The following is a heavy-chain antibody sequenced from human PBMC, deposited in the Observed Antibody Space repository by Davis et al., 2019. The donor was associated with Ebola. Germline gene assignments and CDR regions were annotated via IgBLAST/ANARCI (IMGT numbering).Heavy chain of an antibody. CDR1: GFTFKSYG. CDR3: ARDRRGTYYFDF. J-gene: IGHJ4*02. D-gene: IGHD1-26*01. CDR2: IRSDGADD. V-gene: IGHV3-30*02. Sequence: GEFLKISCAASGFTFKSYGMHWVRQAPGKGLEWVTTIRSDGADDFYADSVKGRVTISRDNSDNTVDLQLNSLRAEDTAMYYCARDRRGTYYFDFWGQGSLVIVSS.